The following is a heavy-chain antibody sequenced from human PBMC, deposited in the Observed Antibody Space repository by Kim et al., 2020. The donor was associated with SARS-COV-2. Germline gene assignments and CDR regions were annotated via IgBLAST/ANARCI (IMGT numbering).Heavy chain of an antibody. CDR1: GFTFSSYS. Sequence: GGSLRLSCAASGFTFSSYSMNWVRQAPGKGLEWVSSISSGSNYIYNADSVKGRFTISSDNTKNSLFLQMNSLSAEDTAVYYCASGGYGDYGDYYFVYWG. V-gene: IGHV3-21*01. CDR3: ASGGYGDYGDYYFVY. D-gene: IGHD4-17*01. J-gene: IGHJ4*01. CDR2: ISSGSNYI.